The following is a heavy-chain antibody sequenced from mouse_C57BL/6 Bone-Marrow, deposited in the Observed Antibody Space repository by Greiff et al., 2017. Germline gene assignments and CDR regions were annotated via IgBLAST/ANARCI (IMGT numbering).Heavy chain of an antibody. Sequence: EVMLVESGGDLVKPGGSLKLSCAASGFTFSSYGMSWVRQTRDKRLEWVATISSGGSYTYYPDSVKGRFTISRDNAKNTLYLQMSSLKSEDTAMYYCARRPLYYYGTRGYWGQGTSVTVSS. CDR2: ISSGGSYT. CDR3: ARRPLYYYGTRGY. CDR1: GFTFSSYG. V-gene: IGHV5-6*01. J-gene: IGHJ4*01. D-gene: IGHD1-1*01.